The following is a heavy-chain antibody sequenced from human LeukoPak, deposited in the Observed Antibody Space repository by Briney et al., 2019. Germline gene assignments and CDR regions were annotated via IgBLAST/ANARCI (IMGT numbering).Heavy chain of an antibody. CDR3: ARVDYSSSFLSSETNWFDP. CDR1: GFTFSSYS. J-gene: IGHJ5*02. CDR2: ISSSSSYI. D-gene: IGHD6-13*01. Sequence: PGGSLRLSCAASGFTFSSYSMNWVRQAPGKGLEWVSSISSSSSYIYYADSVKGRFTISRDNAKNSLYLQMNSLRAEATAVYYCARVDYSSSFLSSETNWFDPWGQGTLVTVSS. V-gene: IGHV3-21*01.